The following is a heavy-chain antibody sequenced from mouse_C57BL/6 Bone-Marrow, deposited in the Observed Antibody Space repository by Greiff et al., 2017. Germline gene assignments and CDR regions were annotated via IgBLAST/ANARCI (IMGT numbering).Heavy chain of an antibody. J-gene: IGHJ2*01. D-gene: IGHD3-2*02. V-gene: IGHV1-81*01. CDR2: IYPRSGNT. CDR3: ARRRDSSGYLY. CDR1: GYTFTSYG. Sequence: VKQSCKASGYTFTSYGISWVKQRTGQGLEWIGEIYPRSGNTYYNEKFKGKATLTADKSSSTAYMELRSLTSEDSAVYFCARRRDSSGYLYWGQGTTLTVSS.